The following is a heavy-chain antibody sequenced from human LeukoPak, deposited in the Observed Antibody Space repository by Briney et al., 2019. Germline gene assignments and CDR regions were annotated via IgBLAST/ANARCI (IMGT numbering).Heavy chain of an antibody. J-gene: IGHJ6*02. V-gene: IGHV1-18*01. Sequence: ASVKVSCKTSGYTFTNYGISWVRHAPGQGLEWMGWISTYNGNTNYAQKLQGRVTMTTDTSTRTAYMELRSLRSDDTAVYYCATYSYAYGMDVRGQGTTVTVSS. CDR1: GYTFTNYG. CDR2: ISTYNGNT. D-gene: IGHD5-18*01. CDR3: ATYSYAYGMDV.